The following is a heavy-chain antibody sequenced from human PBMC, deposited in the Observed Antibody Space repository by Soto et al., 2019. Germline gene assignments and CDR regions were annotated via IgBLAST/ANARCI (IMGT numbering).Heavy chain of an antibody. CDR1: GYGFTTYG. J-gene: IGHJ4*02. V-gene: IGHV1-18*01. CDR2: ISAHNGNT. Sequence: QVHLVQSGAEVKKPGASVKVSCKGSGYGFTTYGITWVRQAPGQGLEWMAWISAHNGNTNYAQKLQGRVTVTIDTSTSTAYMELRSRRSDVTAMYYCARGRYGDYWGQGALVTVSS. CDR3: ARGRYGDY. D-gene: IGHD1-1*01.